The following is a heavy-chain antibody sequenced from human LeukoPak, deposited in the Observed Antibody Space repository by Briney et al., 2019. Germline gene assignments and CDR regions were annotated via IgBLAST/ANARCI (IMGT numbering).Heavy chain of an antibody. V-gene: IGHV4-59*02. J-gene: IGHJ4*02. CDR1: GGSVIGSY. D-gene: IGHD3-22*01. CDR2: IYNTVDV. Sequence: PLETLSLTCTVSGGSVIGSYWTWIRQSPGGSLQYLGYIYNTVDVNYSPSLKSRVTISIDMSRNQVSLRLTSVTAADTAIYYCARSRNYDTTGFNPSYYLDSWGQGALVTVAS. CDR3: ARSRNYDTTGFNPSYYLDS.